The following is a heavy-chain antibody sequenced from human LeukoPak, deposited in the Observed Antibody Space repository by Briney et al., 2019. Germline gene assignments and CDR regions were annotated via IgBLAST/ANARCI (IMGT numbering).Heavy chain of an antibody. V-gene: IGHV3-7*01. CDR3: ARGGAARPDI. CDR1: GFTFRKYW. CDR2: IKQDGSEK. D-gene: IGHD6-6*01. J-gene: IGHJ3*02. Sequence: GGSLRLSCAASGFTFRKYWMSWVRQAPGKGLEWVANIKQDGSEKYYVDSVRGRFTISRDNARNSLYLQLNSLRAEDTALYYCARGGAARPDIWGQGTMVVVSS.